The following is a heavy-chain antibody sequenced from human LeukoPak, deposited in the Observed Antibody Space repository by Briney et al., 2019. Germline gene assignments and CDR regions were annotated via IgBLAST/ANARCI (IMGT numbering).Heavy chain of an antibody. J-gene: IGHJ5*02. CDR1: GGSISSYY. Sequence: SETLSLTCTVSGGSISSYYWSWIRQPPGKGLEWIGYIYYSGSTNYNPSLESRVTISVDTSKNQFSLKLSSVTAADTAVYYCAGGLPAASFDPWGQGTLVTVSS. V-gene: IGHV4-59*01. CDR2: IYYSGST. CDR3: AGGLPAASFDP. D-gene: IGHD2-2*01.